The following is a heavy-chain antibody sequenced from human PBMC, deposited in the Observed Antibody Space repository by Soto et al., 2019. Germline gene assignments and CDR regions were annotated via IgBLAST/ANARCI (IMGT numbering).Heavy chain of an antibody. V-gene: IGHV1-2*02. J-gene: IGHJ4*02. CDR2: INPDSGAT. Sequence: HEHLVQSGAEVKRPGASLKVSCKASGYSFTGYYIHWVRQAPGQGLEWMGWINPDSGATNYAQNFQGRVTLTSDTSIRTASMDLTSLKSDDTAVYYCARGDYGTGGYPFPYFDYWGQGTLVIVSS. CDR1: GYSFTGYY. CDR3: ARGDYGTGGYPFPYFDY. D-gene: IGHD2-8*02.